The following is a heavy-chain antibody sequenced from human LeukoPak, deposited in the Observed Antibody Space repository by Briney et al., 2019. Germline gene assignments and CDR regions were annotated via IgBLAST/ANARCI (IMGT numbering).Heavy chain of an antibody. V-gene: IGHV3-23*01. CDR1: GFTFSSYA. CDR2: ISAGGGST. J-gene: IGHJ6*02. D-gene: IGHD5-12*01. Sequence: PGGSLRLSCAASGFTFSSYAMSWVRQAPGKGLEWVSTISAGGGSTYYADSVKDRFTISRDNSKNTLHLQMNSLRAEDTAIYYCAKVLELRLNYYYGMDVWGQGTTVTVSS. CDR3: AKVLELRLNYYYGMDV.